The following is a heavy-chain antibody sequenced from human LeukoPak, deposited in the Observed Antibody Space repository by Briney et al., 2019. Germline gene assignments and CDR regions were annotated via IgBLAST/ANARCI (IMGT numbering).Heavy chain of an antibody. CDR3: AKKAQFLEWLLSGSDVGIDY. CDR1: GFTFSSYA. J-gene: IGHJ4*02. D-gene: IGHD3-3*01. CDR2: ISGSGGST. V-gene: IGHV3-23*01. Sequence: LPGGSLRLSCAASGFTFSSYAMSWVRQAPGKGLEWVSAISGSGGSTYYADSVKGRFTISRDNSKNTLYLQMNSLKAEDTAVYYCAKKAQFLEWLLSGSDVGIDYWGQGTLVTVSS.